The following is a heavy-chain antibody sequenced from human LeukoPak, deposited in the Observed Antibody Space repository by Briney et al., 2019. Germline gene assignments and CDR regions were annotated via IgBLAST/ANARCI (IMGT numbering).Heavy chain of an antibody. J-gene: IGHJ5*02. Sequence: PSETLSLTCAVYGGSFSGYYWSWIRQPPGKGLEWIGEINHSGSTNYNPSLKSRVTISVDTSKNQFSLKLSSVTAADTAVYYCARGRICSGGSCYGGWFDPCGQGTLVTVSS. V-gene: IGHV4-34*01. D-gene: IGHD2-15*01. CDR1: GGSFSGYY. CDR3: ARGRICSGGSCYGGWFDP. CDR2: INHSGST.